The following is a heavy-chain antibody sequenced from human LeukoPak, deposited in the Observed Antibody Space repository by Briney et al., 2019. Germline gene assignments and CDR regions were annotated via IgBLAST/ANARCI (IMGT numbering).Heavy chain of an antibody. Sequence: PGGSLRLSCTASGFTLFTFNNAWMSWVRQTPGKGLEWIGRIKSKSDGGTTDYTAPVKGRFSISRDDSKNTVYLQVSSLKTEDTAVYYCTTDLLDYWGQGTLVTVSS. J-gene: IGHJ4*02. CDR3: TTDLLDY. CDR2: IKSKSDGGTT. CDR1: GFTLFTFNNAW. V-gene: IGHV3-15*01.